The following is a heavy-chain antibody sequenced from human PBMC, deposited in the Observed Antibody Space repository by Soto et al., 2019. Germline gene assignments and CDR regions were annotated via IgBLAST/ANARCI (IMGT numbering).Heavy chain of an antibody. Sequence: SETLSLTCTVSCYSISSGSYWAWIRQPPGKGPEWIASIYHGGTTFYNPSLKSRITISVDTSNNQFSLKLTSVTAADTAVYYCARVHVMVVAGSTFDYWGHGTLVTVS. CDR3: ARVHVMVVAGSTFDY. D-gene: IGHD6-19*01. J-gene: IGHJ4*01. V-gene: IGHV4-38-2*02. CDR1: CYSISSGSY. CDR2: IYHGGTT.